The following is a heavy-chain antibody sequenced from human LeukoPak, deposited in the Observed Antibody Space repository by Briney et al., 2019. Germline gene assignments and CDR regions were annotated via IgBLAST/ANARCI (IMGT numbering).Heavy chain of an antibody. CDR2: IYHSGST. Sequence: SGTLSLTCAVSGGSISSSNWWSWVRQPPGKGLEWIGEIYHSGSTNYNPSLKSRVTISVDKSKNQFSLKLSSVTAADTAVYYCAREGRGYCDPFDYWGQGTLVTVSS. J-gene: IGHJ4*02. CDR3: AREGRGYCDPFDY. D-gene: IGHD4-17*01. V-gene: IGHV4-4*02. CDR1: GGSISSSNW.